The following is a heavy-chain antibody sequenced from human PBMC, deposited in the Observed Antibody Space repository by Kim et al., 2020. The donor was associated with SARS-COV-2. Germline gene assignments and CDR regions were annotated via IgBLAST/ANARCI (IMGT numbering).Heavy chain of an antibody. CDR2: ISAYNGNT. J-gene: IGHJ4*02. CDR1: GYTFTSYG. Sequence: ASVKVSCKASGYTFTSYGISWVRQAPGQGLEWMGWISAYNGNTNYAQKLQGRVTMTTDTSTSTAYMALRSLTSDDTAVYYCARDLSGEAARPPVFGYWGQGTLVTVSS. CDR3: ARDLSGEAARPPVFGY. V-gene: IGHV1-18*01. D-gene: IGHD6-6*01.